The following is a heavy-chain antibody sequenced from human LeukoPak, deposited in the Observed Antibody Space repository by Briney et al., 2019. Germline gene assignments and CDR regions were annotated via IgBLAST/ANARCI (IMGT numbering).Heavy chain of an antibody. CDR3: ARGPAVAGYDY. J-gene: IGHJ4*02. D-gene: IGHD6-19*01. Sequence: PSETLSLTCTVSGYSISSGYYWGWIRQPPGKGLEWIGSIYHSGSTYYNPSLKSRVTISVDTSKNQFSLKLSSVTAADTAVYYCARGPAVAGYDYWGQGTLVTVSS. CDR2: IYHSGST. CDR1: GYSISSGYY. V-gene: IGHV4-38-2*02.